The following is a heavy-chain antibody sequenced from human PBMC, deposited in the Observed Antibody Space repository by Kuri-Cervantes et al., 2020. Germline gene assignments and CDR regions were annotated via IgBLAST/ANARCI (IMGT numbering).Heavy chain of an antibody. V-gene: IGHV3-66*01. J-gene: IGHJ3*02. CDR3: ARDGAHSI. Sequence: GESLKISCAASGFTVSSSYMNWVRQVPGKGLEWVSVIHDGGSTYYADFVKDRFTISRDNSKNTLYLQMNSLRAEDTAVYCCARDGAHSIWGQGTMVTVSS. CDR1: GFTVSSSY. CDR2: IHDGGST.